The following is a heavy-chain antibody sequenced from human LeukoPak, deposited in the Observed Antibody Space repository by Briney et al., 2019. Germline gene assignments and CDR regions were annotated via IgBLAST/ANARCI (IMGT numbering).Heavy chain of an antibody. D-gene: IGHD6-13*01. J-gene: IGHJ4*02. CDR3: ARQVTSQYSSNSYY. CDR2: VHYSGST. V-gene: IGHV4-39*01. Sequence: PSETLSLTCTVSGGSINSNNYNWGWIRQSPGKGLEWIGSVHYSGSTYCNPSLKSRVTISVDTPKNQFSLKLSSVTAADTAVYYCARQVTSQYSSNSYYWGRGTLVTVSS. CDR1: GGSINSNNYN.